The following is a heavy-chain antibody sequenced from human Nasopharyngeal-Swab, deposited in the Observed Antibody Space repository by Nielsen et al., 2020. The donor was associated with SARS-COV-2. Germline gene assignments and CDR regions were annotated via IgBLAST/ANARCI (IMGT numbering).Heavy chain of an antibody. D-gene: IGHD3/OR15-3a*01. CDR3: AKSWTYYFDY. CDR2: ISYDGSNK. J-gene: IGHJ4*02. V-gene: IGHV3-30-3*02. Sequence: WIRQPPGKGLEWVAVISYDGSNKYYADSVKGRFTISRDNSKNTLYLQMNSLRAEDTAVYYCAKSWTYYFDYWGQGTLVTVSS.